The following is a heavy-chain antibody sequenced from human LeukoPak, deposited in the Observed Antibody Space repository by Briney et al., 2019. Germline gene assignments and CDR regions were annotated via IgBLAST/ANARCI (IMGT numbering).Heavy chain of an antibody. Sequence: QAGGPLRLSCAASRFTFITYAMSWVRQAPGKGLEWVSTVTDNGGSTYYAVSVKGRFTISRDNSKKTLYLQMNSLTAEDTALYYCAKLTRTDGVNNWGQGTLVTVSS. CDR2: VTDNGGST. V-gene: IGHV3-23*01. D-gene: IGHD4-23*01. J-gene: IGHJ4*02. CDR1: RFTFITYA. CDR3: AKLTRTDGVNN.